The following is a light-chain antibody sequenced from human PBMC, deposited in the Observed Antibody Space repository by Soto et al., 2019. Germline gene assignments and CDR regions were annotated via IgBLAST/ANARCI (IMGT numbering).Light chain of an antibody. V-gene: IGKV3-15*01. J-gene: IGKJ4*01. CDR1: QSVSSN. CDR2: GAS. CDR3: QQYNNWPLT. Sequence: EIVMTQSPATLSVSPGERATLSCRASQSVSSNSAWYQQKPGQAPRLLIYGASTRATGIPARFSGSGSGTEITLTISSLQSEDFAVYYCQQYNNWPLTFGGGTKVEIK.